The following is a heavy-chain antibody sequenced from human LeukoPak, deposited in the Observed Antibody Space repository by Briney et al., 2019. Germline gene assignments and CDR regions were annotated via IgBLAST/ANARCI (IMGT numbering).Heavy chain of an antibody. D-gene: IGHD3-10*01. CDR1: GGSISSSSYY. CDR3: AREGQYYYGSGRPDNFDY. Sequence: SETLSLTCTVSGGSISSSSYYWGWIRQPPGKGLEWIGSIYYSGSTYYNPSLKSRVTISVDTSKNQFSLKLSSVTAADTAVYYCAREGQYYYGSGRPDNFDYWGQGTLVTVSS. V-gene: IGHV4-39*07. J-gene: IGHJ4*02. CDR2: IYYSGST.